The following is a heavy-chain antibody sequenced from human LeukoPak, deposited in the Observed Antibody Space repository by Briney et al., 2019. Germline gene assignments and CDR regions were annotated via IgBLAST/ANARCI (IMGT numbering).Heavy chain of an antibody. D-gene: IGHD4-17*01. Sequence: GGSLRLSCAASGFTFSSYAMHWVRQAPGKGLEWVAVISYDGSNKYYADSVKGRFTISRDNSKNTLYLQMNSLRAEDTAVYYCAKTEDYGDYFLYGMDVXXXXXXVXVSS. CDR1: GFTFSSYA. CDR3: AKTEDYGDYFLYGMDV. CDR2: ISYDGSNK. J-gene: IGHJ6*01. V-gene: IGHV3-30-3*02.